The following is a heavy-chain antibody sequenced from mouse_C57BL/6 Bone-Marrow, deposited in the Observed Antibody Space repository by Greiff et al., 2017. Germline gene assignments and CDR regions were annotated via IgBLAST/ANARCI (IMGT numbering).Heavy chain of an antibody. V-gene: IGHV1-61*01. CDR3: ARERGNYYGSSHYAMDY. Sequence: VQLQQPGAELVRPGSSVKLSCKASGYTFTSYWMDWVKQRPGQGLEWIGNIYPSDSETHYNQKFKDKATLTVDKSSSTAYMQLSSLTSEDSAVYYCARERGNYYGSSHYAMDYWGQGTSVTVSS. CDR1: GYTFTSYW. CDR2: IYPSDSET. D-gene: IGHD1-1*01. J-gene: IGHJ4*01.